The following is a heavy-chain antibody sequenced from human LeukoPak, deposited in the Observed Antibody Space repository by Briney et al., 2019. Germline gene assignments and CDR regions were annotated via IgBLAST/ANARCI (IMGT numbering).Heavy chain of an antibody. V-gene: IGHV4-61*02. CDR3: ARAQSFWSGYSAVDAFDI. Sequence: SETLSLTCTVSGGSISSSSYYWSWIRQPAGKGLEWIGRIYTSGSTNYNPSLKSRVTISVDASKNQFSLKLSSVTAADTAVYYCARAQSFWSGYSAVDAFDIWGQGTMVTVSS. J-gene: IGHJ3*02. CDR2: IYTSGST. D-gene: IGHD3-3*01. CDR1: GGSISSSSYY.